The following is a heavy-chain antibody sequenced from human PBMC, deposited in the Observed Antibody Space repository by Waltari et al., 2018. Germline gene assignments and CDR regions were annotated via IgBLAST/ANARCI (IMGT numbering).Heavy chain of an antibody. V-gene: IGHV4-34*01. CDR1: GGSFSGYY. CDR3: ARGPVRQWLPYYFDY. D-gene: IGHD6-19*01. CDR2: INHSGST. J-gene: IGHJ4*02. Sequence: QVQLQQWGAGLLKPSETLSLTCAVYGGSFSGYYWSWIRQPPGKGLEWIGEINHSGSTNYNPSLKGRVTISVDTSKNQFSLKLSSVTAADTAVYYCARGPVRQWLPYYFDYWGQGTLVTVSS.